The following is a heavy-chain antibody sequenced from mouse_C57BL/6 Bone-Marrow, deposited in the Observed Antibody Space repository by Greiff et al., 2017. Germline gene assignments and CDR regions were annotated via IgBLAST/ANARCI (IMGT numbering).Heavy chain of an antibody. J-gene: IGHJ1*03. D-gene: IGHD2-5*01. CDR3: ARPYYSNYWYFDV. CDR2: IYPGSGST. CDR1: GYTFTSYW. Sequence: QVQLQQPGAELVKPGASVTMSCKASGYTFTSYWITWVKQRPGQGLEWIGDIYPGSGSTNYNEKFTSKATLTVDTSSSTAYMQLSSLTSDDSAVYYCARPYYSNYWYFDVWGTGTTVTVSS. V-gene: IGHV1-55*01.